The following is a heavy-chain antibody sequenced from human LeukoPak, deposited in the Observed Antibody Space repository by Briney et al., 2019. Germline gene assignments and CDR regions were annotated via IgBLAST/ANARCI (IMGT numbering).Heavy chain of an antibody. CDR2: ISAYNGNT. CDR3: AGVADCTNGVCYTTDAFDI. J-gene: IGHJ3*02. V-gene: IGHV1-18*01. Sequence: ASVKVSCKASGYTFTSYCISWVRQAPGQGLEWMGWISAYNGNTNYAQKLQGRVTMTTDTSTSTAYMELRSLRSDDTAVYYCAGVADCTNGVCYTTDAFDIWGQGTLVTVSS. CDR1: GYTFTSYC. D-gene: IGHD2-8*01.